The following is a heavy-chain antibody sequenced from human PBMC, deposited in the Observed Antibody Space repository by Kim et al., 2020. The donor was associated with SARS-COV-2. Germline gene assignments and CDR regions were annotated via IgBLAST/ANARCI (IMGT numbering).Heavy chain of an antibody. V-gene: IGHV5-51*01. CDR3: ALSSSGWYYFDY. D-gene: IGHD6-19*01. J-gene: IGHJ4*02. Sequence: RYSPSFQGQVTISADKSISTAYLQWSSLKASDTAMYYCALSSSGWYYFDYWGQGTLVTVSS.